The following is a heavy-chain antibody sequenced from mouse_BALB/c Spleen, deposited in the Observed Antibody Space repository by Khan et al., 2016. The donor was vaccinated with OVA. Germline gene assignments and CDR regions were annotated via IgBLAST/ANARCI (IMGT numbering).Heavy chain of an antibody. CDR1: GYTFTSYT. CDR3: VRYGAYYRNDGWFAY. D-gene: IGHD2-14*01. Sequence: QVHVKQSGAELARPGASVKMSCKASGYTFTSYTIHWIKLRPGQGLEWIGYINPSNGYTNYNQKFKDKATLPADKSSTTAYMQLSSLTSDDSAVYNFVRYGAYYRNDGWFAYWGQGTLVTVSA. J-gene: IGHJ3*01. V-gene: IGHV1-4*01. CDR2: INPSNGYT.